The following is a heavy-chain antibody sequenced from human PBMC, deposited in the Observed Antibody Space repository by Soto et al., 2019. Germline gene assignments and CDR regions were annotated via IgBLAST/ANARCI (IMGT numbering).Heavy chain of an antibody. CDR2: YSGTT. Sequence: QVQLQESGPGLVKPSETLSLTCTVSGASISRDHWNWIRQPPGKGLEWVGEYSGTTNYNPSLRSRPTISVDTANNQFSLKLSSVTAADTAVYFCATYITGGGGRGYWGQGTLVTVSS. D-gene: IGHD3-16*01. CDR1: GASISRDH. V-gene: IGHV4-59*08. J-gene: IGHJ4*02. CDR3: ATYITGGGGRGY.